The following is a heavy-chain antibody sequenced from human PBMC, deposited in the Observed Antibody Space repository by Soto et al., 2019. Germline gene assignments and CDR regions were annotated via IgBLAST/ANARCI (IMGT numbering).Heavy chain of an antibody. V-gene: IGHV1-18*01. D-gene: IGHD6-13*01. Sequence: QVQLVQSGAEVKKHGASVKVSCKASGYTFTTYGISWVRQAPGQGLAWMGWISAYSGSTKFAQKLQGRVTMTTDTSTTTAYMELRSLTSDDTAVYYCARDFTKSSSWPYYFDYWGQGTLVTVSS. CDR3: ARDFTKSSSWPYYFDY. CDR1: GYTFTTYG. CDR2: ISAYSGST. J-gene: IGHJ4*02.